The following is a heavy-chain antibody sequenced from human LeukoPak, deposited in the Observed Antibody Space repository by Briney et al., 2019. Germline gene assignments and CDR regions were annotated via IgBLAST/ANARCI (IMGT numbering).Heavy chain of an antibody. CDR1: GGSISSYY. CDR2: IYYSGST. Sequence: PSETLSLTCTVSGGSISSYYWSWIRQPPGKGLEWIGYIYYSGSTNYNPSLKSRVTISVDTSKNQFSLKLSSVTAADTAVYYCVKSFVPTEYYYDSSGHLDYWGQGTLVTVSS. CDR3: VKSFVPTEYYYDSSGHLDY. J-gene: IGHJ4*02. V-gene: IGHV4-59*01. D-gene: IGHD3-22*01.